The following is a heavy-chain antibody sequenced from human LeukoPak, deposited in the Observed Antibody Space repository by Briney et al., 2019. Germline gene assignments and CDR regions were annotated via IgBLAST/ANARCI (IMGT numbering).Heavy chain of an antibody. J-gene: IGHJ6*02. CDR1: GYTFTTYA. V-gene: IGHV1-3*01. CDR2: INAGNGDT. CDR3: ASTVLAGGYGMDV. D-gene: IGHD4-17*01. Sequence: ASVKASCKASGYTFTTYAMHWLRQAPGQRLEWMGWINAGNGDTKYSQKFQGRVTITRDTSASTAYMELSSLRSEDTAVFYCASTVLAGGYGMDVWGQGTTVTVSS.